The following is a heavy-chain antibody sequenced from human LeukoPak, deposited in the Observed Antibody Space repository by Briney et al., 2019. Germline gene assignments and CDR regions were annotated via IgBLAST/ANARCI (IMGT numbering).Heavy chain of an antibody. CDR2: IYPGDSDT. Sequence: GESLTLSCKGSGYSFTSYWIGWVRQMPGKGLERMGIIYPGDSDTRYSPSFQGQVTISAEKSISTAYLQWSSLKASDTALYYCASRKKGMATAGFDYWGQGTLVTVSS. J-gene: IGHJ4*02. CDR1: GYSFTSYW. CDR3: ASRKKGMATAGFDY. D-gene: IGHD5-24*01. V-gene: IGHV5-51*03.